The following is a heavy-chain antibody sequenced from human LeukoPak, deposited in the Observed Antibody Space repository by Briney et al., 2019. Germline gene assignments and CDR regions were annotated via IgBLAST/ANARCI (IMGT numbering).Heavy chain of an antibody. Sequence: GQSLRLSCAAAAFTFDDYGMSWVRQAPGKGLEWVCDINWNRGSKGYVDSVKGPFTISRDNEKSSLYLQMNSVRAEDTALYYCARATATDYWGQGTLVTVSS. V-gene: IGHV3-20*04. CDR1: AFTFDDYG. D-gene: IGHD5-18*01. CDR3: ARATATDY. J-gene: IGHJ4*02. CDR2: INWNRGSK.